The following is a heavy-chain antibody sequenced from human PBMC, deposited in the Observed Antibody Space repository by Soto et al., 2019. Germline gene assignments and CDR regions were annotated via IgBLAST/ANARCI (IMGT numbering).Heavy chain of an antibody. CDR3: ARDIGYSSSFSDY. D-gene: IGHD6-6*01. Sequence: QVQLVESGGGVVQPGRSLRLSCAASGFTFSSYGMHWVRQAPGKGLEWVAVIWYDGSNKYYADSVKGRFTISRDNSKNTLYRQMTSLRADDTAVYYCARDIGYSSSFSDYWGQGTLVTVSS. CDR2: IWYDGSNK. V-gene: IGHV3-33*01. J-gene: IGHJ4*02. CDR1: GFTFSSYG.